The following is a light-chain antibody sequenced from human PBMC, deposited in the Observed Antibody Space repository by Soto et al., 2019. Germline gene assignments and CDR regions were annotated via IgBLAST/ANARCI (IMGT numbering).Light chain of an antibody. J-gene: IGKJ1*01. CDR3: QHTYSFPWT. CDR1: QGISDY. V-gene: IGKV1-39*01. Sequence: DIQMTQSPSSLSASVGDRVTISCRASQGISDYLSWFQQKPGEAPKLLINTASTLQSGVPIRFSGAGSRTHFSLTISGLQPEDSATYYCQHTYSFPWTFGQGTRVDIK. CDR2: TAS.